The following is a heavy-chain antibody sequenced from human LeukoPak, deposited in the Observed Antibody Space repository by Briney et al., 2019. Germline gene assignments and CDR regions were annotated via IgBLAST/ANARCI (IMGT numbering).Heavy chain of an antibody. J-gene: IGHJ4*02. CDR2: ISANDGKT. D-gene: IGHD5-12*01. Sequence: ASVKVSCKASGFVFTSYGFTWVRQAPGQGLEWMGWISANDGKTHYSERHQGRVTMSTDTVTSTAYMELRSLRSDDTAVYYCARGFRGGYGNFDYWGQGTLVTVSS. V-gene: IGHV1-18*01. CDR3: ARGFRGGYGNFDY. CDR1: GFVFTSYG.